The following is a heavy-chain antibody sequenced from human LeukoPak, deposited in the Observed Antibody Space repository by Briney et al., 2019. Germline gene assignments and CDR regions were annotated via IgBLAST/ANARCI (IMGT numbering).Heavy chain of an antibody. Sequence: SETLSLTCAVYGGSFSGYNWSWIRQPPGKGLEWIGEINHSGSTNYNPSLKSRVTISVDTSKNQFSLKLSSVTAADTAVYYCRVVVPAASRNYYGMDVWGQGTTVTVSS. V-gene: IGHV4-34*01. D-gene: IGHD2-2*01. CDR2: INHSGST. CDR3: RVVVPAASRNYYGMDV. CDR1: GGSFSGYN. J-gene: IGHJ6*02.